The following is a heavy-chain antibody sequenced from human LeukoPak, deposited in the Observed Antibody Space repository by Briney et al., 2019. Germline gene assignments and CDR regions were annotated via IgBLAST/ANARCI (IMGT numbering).Heavy chain of an antibody. CDR1: GGSISSYY. CDR3: ARGGMPYYYDSSGYESFDY. Sequence: SETLSLTCTVSGGSISSYYWSWIRQPPGKGLEWIGYIYYRGSTNYNPSLKSRVTISVDTSKNQFSLKLSSVTAADTAVYYCARGGMPYYYDSSGYESFDYWGQGTLVTVSS. J-gene: IGHJ4*02. D-gene: IGHD3-22*01. CDR2: IYYRGST. V-gene: IGHV4-59*01.